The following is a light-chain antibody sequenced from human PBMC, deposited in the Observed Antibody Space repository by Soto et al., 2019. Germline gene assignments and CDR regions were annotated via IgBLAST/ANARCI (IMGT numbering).Light chain of an antibody. CDR1: QSVTSDY. J-gene: IGKJ5*01. Sequence: EIVLTQSPGTLSLSPGERATLSCRASQSVTSDYLAWYQQKPGQAPRLLIYDASNRATGIPARFSGSGSGTDFTLTISSLEPEDFAVYYCQQRSNWPSITFGQGTRLEIK. V-gene: IGKV3-11*01. CDR3: QQRSNWPSIT. CDR2: DAS.